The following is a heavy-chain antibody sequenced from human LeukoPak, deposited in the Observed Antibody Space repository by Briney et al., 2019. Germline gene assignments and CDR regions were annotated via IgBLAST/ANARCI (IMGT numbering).Heavy chain of an antibody. D-gene: IGHD7-27*01. CDR2: INPSGGFT. V-gene: IGHV1-46*01. CDR1: GYTFTGYF. J-gene: IGHJ2*01. Sequence: ASVKVSCKSSGYTFTGYFVHWVRQAPGQGLEWMGIINPSGGFTSYAQKFQGRVTMTRDTSTSTVYMELSSLRSEDTAVYYCAPTPSGASWYFDLWGRGTLVTVSS. CDR3: APTPSGASWYFDL.